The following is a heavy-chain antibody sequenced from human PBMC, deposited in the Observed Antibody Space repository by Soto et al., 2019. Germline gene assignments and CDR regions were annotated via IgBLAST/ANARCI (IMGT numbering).Heavy chain of an antibody. V-gene: IGHV3-23*01. D-gene: IGHD1-26*01. J-gene: IGHJ4*02. Sequence: EVSLLESGGGLQQPGGSLRLSCAASGFTFSRFAMSWVRQAPGKGLEWVSGITGSGAATYYRDSVKGRFTISRDNSNNSLDLQMNHVRAEDTAVYFCAKDGGSQYDGAFDYWGQGILVTVSS. CDR2: ITGSGAAT. CDR3: AKDGGSQYDGAFDY. CDR1: GFTFSRFA.